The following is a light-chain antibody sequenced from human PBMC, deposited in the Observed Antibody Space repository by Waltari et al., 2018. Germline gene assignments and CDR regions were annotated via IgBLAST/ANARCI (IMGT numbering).Light chain of an antibody. Sequence: EIVLTQSPGTLCLSPGERATLSCRASQSVRRSLAWYQQKAGQAPRLLIYGAFNRATGIPDRFSGSGSGTDFSLTISRLEPEDFAVYYGQHYVRLPATFGQGTKVEIK. V-gene: IGKV3-20*01. J-gene: IGKJ1*01. CDR2: GAF. CDR3: QHYVRLPAT. CDR1: QSVRRS.